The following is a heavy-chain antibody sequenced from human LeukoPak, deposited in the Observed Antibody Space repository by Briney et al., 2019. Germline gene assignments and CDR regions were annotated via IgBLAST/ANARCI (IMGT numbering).Heavy chain of an antibody. J-gene: IGHJ4*02. D-gene: IGHD6-13*01. Sequence: GGSLRLSCTASGFTFSSYGMHWVRQAPGKGLEWVAFIRYDGSNKYYADSVKGRFTIPRDNSKNTLYLQMNSLRAEDTAVYYCAKGDSSSWYYFDYWGQGTLVTVSS. CDR3: AKGDSSSWYYFDY. CDR2: IRYDGSNK. CDR1: GFTFSSYG. V-gene: IGHV3-30*02.